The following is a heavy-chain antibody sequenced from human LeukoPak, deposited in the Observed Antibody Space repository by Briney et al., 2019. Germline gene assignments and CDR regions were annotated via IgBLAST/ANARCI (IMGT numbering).Heavy chain of an antibody. D-gene: IGHD1-7*01. V-gene: IGHV4-30-2*01. J-gene: IGHJ6*02. Sequence: PSETLSLTCAVSGGSISSGGYSWSWIRQPPGKGLEWIGYIYHSGSTYYNPSLKSRVTISVDTSKNQFSLKPSSVTAADTAVYYCARSGTMGEYGMDVWGQGTTVTVSS. CDR1: GGSISSGGYS. CDR2: IYHSGST. CDR3: ARSGTMGEYGMDV.